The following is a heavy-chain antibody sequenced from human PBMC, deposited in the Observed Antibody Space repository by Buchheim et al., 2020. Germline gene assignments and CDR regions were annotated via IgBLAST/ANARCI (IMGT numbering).Heavy chain of an antibody. CDR1: GGSFSGYY. J-gene: IGHJ5*02. Sequence: QVQLQQWGAGLLKPSETLSLTCAVYGGSFSGYYWSWIRQPPGKGLEWIGEINHSGSTNYNPSLKSRVTISVDTAKNKFSLKLSAVTAADTAVYYCARRRGYCSGGSCSPHNWFDPWGQGTL. CDR3: ARRRGYCSGGSCSPHNWFDP. V-gene: IGHV4-34*01. CDR2: INHSGST. D-gene: IGHD2-15*01.